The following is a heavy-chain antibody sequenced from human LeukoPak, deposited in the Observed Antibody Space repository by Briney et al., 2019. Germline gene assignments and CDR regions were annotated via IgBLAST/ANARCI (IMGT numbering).Heavy chain of an antibody. CDR1: GFTFSSYG. J-gene: IGHJ4*02. CDR2: IGADGTNE. CDR3: ARYFYCSRTSCYAPSFDY. Sequence: GGSLRLSCAASGFTFSSYGMHWVRQAPGKGLEWVALIGADGTNEYYADSVKGRFTISRDNSKNTLYLQMKRLRAEDTAVYYCARYFYCSRTSCYAPSFDYWGQGTLVTVYS. D-gene: IGHD2-2*01. V-gene: IGHV3-33*01.